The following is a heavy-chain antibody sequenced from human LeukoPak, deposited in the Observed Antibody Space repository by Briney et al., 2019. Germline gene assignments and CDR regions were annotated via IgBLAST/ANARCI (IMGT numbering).Heavy chain of an antibody. J-gene: IGHJ6*03. D-gene: IGHD1-26*01. CDR1: GFTFSNYS. CDR3: ARDGNYYYMDV. CDR2: ISSSTSYI. V-gene: IGHV3-21*01. Sequence: GGSLRLSCAASGFTFSNYSMNWVRQAPGKGLEWVSSISSSTSYIYYYADSVKGRFTISRDNAKNSLYLQMNSLRAEDTAVYYCARDGNYYYMDVWGKGTTVTVSS.